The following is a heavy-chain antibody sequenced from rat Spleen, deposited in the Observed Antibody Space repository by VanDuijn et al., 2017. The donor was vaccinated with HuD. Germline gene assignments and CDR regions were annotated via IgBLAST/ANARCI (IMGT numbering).Heavy chain of an antibody. V-gene: IGHV5-17*01. CDR2: IVDDGSNT. CDR1: GFTFSDYG. Sequence: EVQLVESGGGLVQPGRSLKLSCVASGFTFSDYGMNWIRQAPKKGLEWVAAIVDDGSNTFYRDSVKGRFTISRHNAKSTLYLQMDSLRSEDTDTYYGTSVTGVFDHWGQGVMVTVSS. CDR3: TSVTGVFDH. D-gene: IGHD4-3*01. J-gene: IGHJ2*01.